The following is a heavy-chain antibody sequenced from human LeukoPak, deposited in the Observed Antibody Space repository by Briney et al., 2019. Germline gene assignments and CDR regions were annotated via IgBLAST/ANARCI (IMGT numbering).Heavy chain of an antibody. D-gene: IGHD5-12*01. CDR3: ARGDGNSGYYSPFDY. CDR2: IYSGGST. V-gene: IGHV3-53*01. Sequence: GGSLRLSCAASGFTVSSNYMSWVRQAPGKGLEWVSVIYSGGSTYYADSVKGRFTISRDNSKNTLYLQMNSLGAEDTAVYYCARGDGNSGYYSPFDYWGQGTLVTVSS. CDR1: GFTVSSNY. J-gene: IGHJ4*02.